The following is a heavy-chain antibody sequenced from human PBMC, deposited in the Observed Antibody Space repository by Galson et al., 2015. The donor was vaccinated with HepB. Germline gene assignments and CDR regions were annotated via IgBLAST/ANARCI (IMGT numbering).Heavy chain of an antibody. CDR2: MNPNSGNT. V-gene: IGHV1-8*01. CDR3: ARAPLPAAMVGYYYYYMDV. Sequence: SVKVSCKASGYTFASYDINWVRQATGQGLEWMGWMNPNSGNTGYAQKFQGRVTMTRNTSISTAYMELSSLRSEDTAVYYCARAPLPAAMVGYYYYYMDVWGEGTTVTVSS. J-gene: IGHJ6*03. CDR1: GYTFASYD. D-gene: IGHD2-2*01.